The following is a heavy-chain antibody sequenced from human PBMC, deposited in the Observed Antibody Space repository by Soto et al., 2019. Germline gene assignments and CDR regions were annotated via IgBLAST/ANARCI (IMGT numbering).Heavy chain of an antibody. J-gene: IGHJ4*02. Sequence: PGGSLRLSCAASGFTFVSYGIHWFRQSPVKGLEWVAVIWYDGSNKYYADSVKGRFTISRDNSKNTLYLQMNSLRAEDTAVYYCARDQEYSSSSKSQPFDYWGQGTLVTVS. CDR1: GFTFVSYG. V-gene: IGHV3-33*01. CDR3: ARDQEYSSSSKSQPFDY. CDR2: IWYDGSNK. D-gene: IGHD6-6*01.